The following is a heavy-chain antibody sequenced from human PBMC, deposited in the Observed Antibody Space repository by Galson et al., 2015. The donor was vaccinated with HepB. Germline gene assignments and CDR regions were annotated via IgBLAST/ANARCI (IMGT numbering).Heavy chain of an antibody. D-gene: IGHD6-19*01. CDR3: ARIAVAGPSLYYFDY. J-gene: IGHJ4*02. V-gene: IGHV3-21*01. Sequence: SLRLSCAASGFTFSSYWMNWVRQAPGKGLEWVSSISSSSSYIYYADSVKGRFTISRDNAKNSLYLQMNSLRAEDTAVYYCARIAVAGPSLYYFDYWGQGTLVTVSS. CDR2: ISSSSSYI. CDR1: GFTFSSYW.